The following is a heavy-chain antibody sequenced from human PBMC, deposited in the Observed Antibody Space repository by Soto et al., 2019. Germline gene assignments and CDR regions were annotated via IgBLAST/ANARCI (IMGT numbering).Heavy chain of an antibody. CDR3: ARVLRAAAGNWFDP. D-gene: IGHD6-13*01. J-gene: IGHJ5*02. V-gene: IGHV4-59*01. CDR1: GGSISSYY. Sequence: TLSLTCTVSGGSISSYYWSWIRQPPGKGLEWIGYIYYSGSTNYNPSLKSRVTISVDTSKNQFSLKLSSVTAADTAVYYCARVLRAAAGNWFDPWGQGTLVTVSS. CDR2: IYYSGST.